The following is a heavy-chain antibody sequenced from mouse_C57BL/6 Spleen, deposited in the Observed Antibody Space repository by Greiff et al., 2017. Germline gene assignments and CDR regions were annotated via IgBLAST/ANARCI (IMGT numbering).Heavy chain of an antibody. CDR2: INPNSGST. V-gene: IGHV1-64*01. D-gene: IGHD1-1*01. J-gene: IGHJ1*03. Sequence: QVQLKQPGAELVKPGASVKLSCKASGYTFTSYWMHWVKQRPGQGLEWIGMINPNSGSTNYNEKFKSKATLTVDKSSSTAYMQLSSLTSEDSAVYYCARRAYYGSSPFDVWGTGTTVTVSS. CDR3: ARRAYYGSSPFDV. CDR1: GYTFTSYW.